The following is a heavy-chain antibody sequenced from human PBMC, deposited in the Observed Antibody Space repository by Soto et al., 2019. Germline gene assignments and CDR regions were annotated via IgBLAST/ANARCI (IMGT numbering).Heavy chain of an antibody. D-gene: IGHD1-26*01. V-gene: IGHV3-23*01. Sequence: EVQLLESGGGLVQPGGSLRLSCAASGFTFSRFGMTWVRQAPGKGLEWVSTISGTGATTYYADSVRGRFTISRDNSWKTLFLQMNSLRAEYTAVYYSAKDGTYMELSRKFDHWGEGTVVTVSS. CDR2: ISGTGATT. CDR3: AKDGTYMELSRKFDH. CDR1: GFTFSRFG. J-gene: IGHJ4*02.